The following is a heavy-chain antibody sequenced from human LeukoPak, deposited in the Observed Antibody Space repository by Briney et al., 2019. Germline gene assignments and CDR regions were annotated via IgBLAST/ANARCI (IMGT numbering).Heavy chain of an antibody. CDR3: AREGQLVGPTPKVHYYGMDF. Sequence: ASVKVSCKASGYTFTGYYMHWVRQAPGQGLEWMGWINPNSGGTNYAQKFQGRVTMTRDTPISTAYMELTRLRSDDTAVYYCAREGQLVGPTPKVHYYGMDFWGQGTTVTVSS. J-gene: IGHJ6*02. D-gene: IGHD1-26*01. CDR1: GYTFTGYY. CDR2: INPNSGGT. V-gene: IGHV1-2*02.